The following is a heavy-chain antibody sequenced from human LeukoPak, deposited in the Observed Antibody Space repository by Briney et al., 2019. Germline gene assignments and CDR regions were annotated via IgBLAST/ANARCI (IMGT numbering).Heavy chain of an antibody. V-gene: IGHV3-30*18. D-gene: IGHD5-18*01. J-gene: IGHJ4*02. Sequence: PGGSLRLSCAASGFTFSSYGMHWVRQAPGKGLEWVAVISYDGSNKYYADSMKGRFTISRDNSKNTLYLQMNSLSAEDTAVYYCAKGRKAMDYWGQGTLVTVSS. CDR3: AKGRKAMDY. CDR1: GFTFSSYG. CDR2: ISYDGSNK.